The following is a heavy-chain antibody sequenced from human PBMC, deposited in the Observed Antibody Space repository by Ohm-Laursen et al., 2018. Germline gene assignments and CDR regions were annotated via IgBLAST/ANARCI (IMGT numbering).Heavy chain of an antibody. D-gene: IGHD2-8*01. CDR1: GFTFDDYA. CDR2: ISWNSGSI. CDR3: AKGILMAGPDAFDI. V-gene: IGHV3-9*01. Sequence: SLRLSCTASGFTFDDYAMHWVRQAPGKDLEWVSGISWNSGSIGYADSVKGRFTISRDNAKTSLYLQMNSLRAEDTALYYCAKGILMAGPDAFDIWGQGTMVTVSS. J-gene: IGHJ3*02.